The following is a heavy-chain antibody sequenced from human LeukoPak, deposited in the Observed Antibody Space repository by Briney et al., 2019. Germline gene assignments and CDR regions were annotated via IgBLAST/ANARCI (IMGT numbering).Heavy chain of an antibody. CDR1: GYTFTGYY. CDR3: ARDITADHDNALDI. Sequence: ASVKVSCRASGYTFTGYYIHWVRQAPGQGLEWLAWINTNSGVTNYAQNFQGRVTMTKDTSITTAYMELSSLRSDDTAIYYCARDITADHDNALDIWGQGTMVTVSS. J-gene: IGHJ3*02. V-gene: IGHV1-2*02. D-gene: IGHD1-20*01. CDR2: INTNSGVT.